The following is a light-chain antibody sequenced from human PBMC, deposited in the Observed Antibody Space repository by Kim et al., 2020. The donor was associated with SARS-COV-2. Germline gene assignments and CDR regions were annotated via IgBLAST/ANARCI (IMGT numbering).Light chain of an antibody. Sequence: PASISCMSSQSLVYSDGNIYLNWFHQRPGQSPRRLIYKVSNRDSGVPDRFSGSGSGTDFPLQISRVEAEDVGVYYCMKGTHWPFTFGPGTKMDIK. J-gene: IGKJ3*01. CDR1: QSLVYSDGNIY. CDR2: KVS. V-gene: IGKV2-30*01. CDR3: MKGTHWPFT.